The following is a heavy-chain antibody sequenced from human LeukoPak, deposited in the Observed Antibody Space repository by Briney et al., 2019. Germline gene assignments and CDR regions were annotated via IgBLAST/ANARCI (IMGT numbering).Heavy chain of an antibody. Sequence: PGGSLRLSCTGSTFALRNYWIHWVRQVPGKGLEWISRITSEGISSSYADSVKGRFTISRDSSKNTLYLQMNRLRAEDAAVYYCAKAPVTTCSGAYCYPFDYWGQGTLVTVSS. D-gene: IGHD2-21*01. J-gene: IGHJ4*02. CDR2: ITSEGISS. V-gene: IGHV3-74*03. CDR1: TFALRNYW. CDR3: AKAPVTTCSGAYCYPFDY.